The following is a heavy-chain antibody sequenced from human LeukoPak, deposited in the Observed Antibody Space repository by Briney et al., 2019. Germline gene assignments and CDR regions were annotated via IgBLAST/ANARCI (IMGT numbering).Heavy chain of an antibody. D-gene: IGHD6-13*01. V-gene: IGHV3-23*01. CDR1: GFSFSNYG. CDR3: AKDRSIAAGDDAFDI. CDR2: IIGSGGTT. J-gene: IGHJ3*02. Sequence: GGSLRLSCAASGFSFSNYGMNWVRQAPGKGLEWVSGIIGSGGTTYYADSVKGRFTISRDNSKNTVYLQINNLRAEDTAVYYCAKDRSIAAGDDAFDIWGQGTMVTVSS.